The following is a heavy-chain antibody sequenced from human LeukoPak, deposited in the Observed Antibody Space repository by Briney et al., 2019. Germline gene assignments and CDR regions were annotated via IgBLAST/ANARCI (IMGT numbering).Heavy chain of an antibody. CDR2: IYTSGST. J-gene: IGHJ4*02. CDR3: ARDSRLGTHSEYFVY. V-gene: IGHV4-4*07. Sequence: SETLSLTCTVSGGSISSYYWSWIRQPAGKGLEWIGRIYTSGSTNYNPSLKSRVTMSVDTFKNQFSLKLSSVTAADTAVYYCARDSRLGTHSEYFVYWGQGTLVTVSS. CDR1: GGSISSYY. D-gene: IGHD3-10*01.